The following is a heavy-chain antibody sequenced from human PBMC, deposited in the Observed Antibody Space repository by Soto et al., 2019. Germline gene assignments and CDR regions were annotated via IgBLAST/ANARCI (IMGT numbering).Heavy chain of an antibody. J-gene: IGHJ3*02. CDR2: ISTYNGNT. D-gene: IGHD6-13*01. CDR1: GYTFTSYG. V-gene: IGHV1-18*01. Sequence: QVPLVQSGAEVKKPGASVKVSCKASGYTFTSYGISWVRQAPGQGPEWMRRISTYNGNTSYVQKLQGRVTITTDTSTNTAYMELRSLRYDDTAVYYCARDPGYSTTWHQAFDIWGQGTMVTVSS. CDR3: ARDPGYSTTWHQAFDI.